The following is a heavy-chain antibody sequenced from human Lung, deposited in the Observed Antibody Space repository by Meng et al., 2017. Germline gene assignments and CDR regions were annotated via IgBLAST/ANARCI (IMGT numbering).Heavy chain of an antibody. V-gene: IGHV4-34*01. D-gene: IGHD4-11*01. CDR1: GWSFSDYY. J-gene: IGHJ4*02. Sequence: QVQLQQWGEGLLKPSETLSLTGVVSGWSFSDYYWSWIRQPPGKGLEWIGEINHSGSTNYNPSLESRATISVDTSQNNLSLKLSSVTAADSAVYYCARGPTTMAHDFDYWGQGTLVTVSS. CDR2: INHSGST. CDR3: ARGPTTMAHDFDY.